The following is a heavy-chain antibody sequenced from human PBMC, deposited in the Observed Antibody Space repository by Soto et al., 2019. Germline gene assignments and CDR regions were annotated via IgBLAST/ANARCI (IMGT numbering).Heavy chain of an antibody. V-gene: IGHV3-30*18. CDR1: GFTFSSYG. D-gene: IGHD2-2*01. Sequence: GGSLRLSCAASGFTFSSYGMHWVRQAPGKGLEWVAVISYDGSNKYYADSVKGRFTISRDNSKNTLYLQMNSLRAEDTAVYYCAKVQVPAALHYYYYGMDVWGQGTTVTVSS. CDR2: ISYDGSNK. J-gene: IGHJ6*02. CDR3: AKVQVPAALHYYYYGMDV.